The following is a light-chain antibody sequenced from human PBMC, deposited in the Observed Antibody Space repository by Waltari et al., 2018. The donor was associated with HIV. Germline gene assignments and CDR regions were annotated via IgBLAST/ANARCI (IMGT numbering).Light chain of an antibody. Sequence: QSVLTQTPSASGPPRQRLTISSAGRNSNLGSTDVYWYQQPSGTTPKLLIYRNPPRPSGVPGRFSASKSGTSAALVISGLRSEDEGDYYCAVWDDNLSGPVFGGGTNLTVL. V-gene: IGLV1-47*01. CDR3: AVWDDNLSGPV. CDR2: RNP. CDR1: NSNLGSTD. J-gene: IGLJ3*02.